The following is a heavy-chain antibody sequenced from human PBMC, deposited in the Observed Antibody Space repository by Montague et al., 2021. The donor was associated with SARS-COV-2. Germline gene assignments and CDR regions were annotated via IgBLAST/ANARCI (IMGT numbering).Heavy chain of an antibody. CDR1: GGSFSGYY. V-gene: IGHV4-34*01. Sequence: ETLSLTCAVYGGSFSGYYWSWIRQPPGKGLEWIGEINHSGSTNXXPSLKSRVTISVDTSKNQFSLKLSSVTAADTAVYYCARGSTVTHYWGQGTLVTVSS. CDR3: ARGSTVTHY. J-gene: IGHJ4*02. CDR2: INHSGST. D-gene: IGHD4-17*01.